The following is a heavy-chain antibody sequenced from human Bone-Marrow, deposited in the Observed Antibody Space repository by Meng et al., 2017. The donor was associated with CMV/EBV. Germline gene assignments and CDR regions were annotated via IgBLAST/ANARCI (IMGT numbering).Heavy chain of an antibody. V-gene: IGHV4-59*01. D-gene: IGHD1-1*01. Sequence: SETLSLTCTVSGVSINSFHWSWIRQPPGKRLEWIGYLYYAGSTNYNPSLRSRVTISRDTSKNQFSLKLSSVTAADTAVYYCARGGNGDSYDYWGQGTLVTVSS. CDR3: ARGGNGDSYDY. CDR1: GVSINSFH. J-gene: IGHJ4*02. CDR2: LYYAGST.